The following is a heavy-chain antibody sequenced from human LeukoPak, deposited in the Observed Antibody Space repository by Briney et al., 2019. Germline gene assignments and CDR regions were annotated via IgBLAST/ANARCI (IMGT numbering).Heavy chain of an antibody. Sequence: GGSLRLSCAASGFPFSIAWMRWVRQAPGKGLEWVGRIKCNTDGGTTDYAAPVKGRFTISRDDSKNTLYLQINSLKTEDTAVFYCTTIWSAYDSSGFDYWGQGTLVTVSS. D-gene: IGHD3-22*01. J-gene: IGHJ4*02. CDR1: GFPFSIAW. V-gene: IGHV3-15*01. CDR2: IKCNTDGGTT. CDR3: TTIWSAYDSSGFDY.